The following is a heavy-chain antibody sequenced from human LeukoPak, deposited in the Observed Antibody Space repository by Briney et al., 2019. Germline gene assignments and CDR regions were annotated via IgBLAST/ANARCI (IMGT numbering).Heavy chain of an antibody. CDR3: ASDSGNYDYVWGSYRHPFDY. Sequence: SVKVSCKASGGTFISYAISGVRQAPGQGLEWMGRIIPIFGTANYAQKFQGRVTITTDEYTSTAYIELRSLRSEDTAVYYCASDSGNYDYVWGSYRHPFDYWGQGTLVTVSS. D-gene: IGHD3-16*02. V-gene: IGHV1-69*05. CDR1: GGTFISYA. J-gene: IGHJ4*02. CDR2: IIPIFGTA.